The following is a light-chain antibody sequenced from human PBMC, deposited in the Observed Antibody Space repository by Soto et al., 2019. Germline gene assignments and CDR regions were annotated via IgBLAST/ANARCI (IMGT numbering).Light chain of an antibody. Sequence: DIQMTQSPSTLSASVGDRVTITCRASPSVNRWLAWYQKKPGKAPNLLIYQTSTLEGGVPSRFSGDGSVTEFTLTISSLQPDDFATYYCEHYTSYPRTFGGGTKVEIK. CDR2: QTS. CDR1: PSVNRW. V-gene: IGKV1-5*03. CDR3: EHYTSYPRT. J-gene: IGKJ4*01.